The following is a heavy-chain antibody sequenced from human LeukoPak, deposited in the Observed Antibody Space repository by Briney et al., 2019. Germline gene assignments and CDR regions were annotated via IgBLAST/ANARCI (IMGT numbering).Heavy chain of an antibody. V-gene: IGHV1-2*02. J-gene: IGHJ5*02. D-gene: IGHD3-9*01. CDR3: ARDGYYDILTGYRNWSDP. Sequence: ASVKVSCKASGYTFTDYYMHWVRQAPGQGLGWMGWINPNSGGTNYAQKFQGRVTMTRDTSISTAYMELSRLRSDDTAVYYCARDGYYDILTGYRNWSDPWGQGTLVTVSS. CDR1: GYTFTDYY. CDR2: INPNSGGT.